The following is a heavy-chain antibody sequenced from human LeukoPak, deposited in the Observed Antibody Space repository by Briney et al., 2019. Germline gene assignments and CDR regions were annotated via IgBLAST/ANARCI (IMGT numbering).Heavy chain of an antibody. D-gene: IGHD2-2*01. CDR2: ISSSSSTI. Sequence: GGSLRLSCAASGFTFSSYSMNWVRQAPGKGLEWVSYISSSSSTIYYADSVKGRFTISRDNAKNSLYLQMNSLRAEDTAVYYCARDRPSDTGYCSSTSCYGQSIVWFDPWGQGTLVTVSS. J-gene: IGHJ5*02. V-gene: IGHV3-48*01. CDR1: GFTFSSYS. CDR3: ARDRPSDTGYCSSTSCYGQSIVWFDP.